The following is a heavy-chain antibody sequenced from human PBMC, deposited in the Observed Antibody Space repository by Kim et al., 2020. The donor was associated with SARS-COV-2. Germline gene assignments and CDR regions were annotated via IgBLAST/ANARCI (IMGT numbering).Heavy chain of an antibody. CDR3: AKDMGNIWFGELSCGMDV. V-gene: IGHV3-43*01. Sequence: KGRFTISRDNSKNSLYLQMNSLRTEDTALYYCAKDMGNIWFGELSCGMDVWGQGTTVTVSS. D-gene: IGHD3-10*01. J-gene: IGHJ6*02.